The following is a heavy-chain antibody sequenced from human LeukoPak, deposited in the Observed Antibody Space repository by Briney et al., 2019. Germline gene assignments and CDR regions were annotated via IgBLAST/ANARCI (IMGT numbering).Heavy chain of an antibody. V-gene: IGHV3-64*01. CDR3: ARDGGGSYYEGYFDY. CDR1: GFTFSSYA. CDR2: ISSNGGST. J-gene: IGHJ4*02. D-gene: IGHD1-26*01. Sequence: PGGSLRLSCAASGFTFSSYAMHWVRQAPGKGLEYVSAISSNGGSTYYANSVKGRFTISRDNSKNTLYLQMGSLRAEDMAVYYCARDGGGSYYEGYFDYWGQGTLVTVSS.